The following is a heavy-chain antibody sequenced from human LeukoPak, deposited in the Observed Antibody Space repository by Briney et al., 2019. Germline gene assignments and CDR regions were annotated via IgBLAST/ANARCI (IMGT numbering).Heavy chain of an antibody. Sequence: SQTLSPTCAISGDSVSSNSAAWNWIRQSPSRGLEWLGRTYYRSKWYNDYAVSVKSRITINPDTSKNQFSLQLNSVTPEDTAVYYCAREVFLPGMYYYDSSGYIDYWGQGTLVTVSS. CDR2: TYYRSKWYN. V-gene: IGHV6-1*01. J-gene: IGHJ4*02. CDR3: AREVFLPGMYYYDSSGYIDY. CDR1: GDSVSSNSAA. D-gene: IGHD3-22*01.